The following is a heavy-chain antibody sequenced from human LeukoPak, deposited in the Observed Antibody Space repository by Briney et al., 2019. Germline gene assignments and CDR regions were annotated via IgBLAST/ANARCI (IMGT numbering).Heavy chain of an antibody. D-gene: IGHD6-6*01. Sequence: PGGSLRLSCAASGFSFSTSSMNWVRQAPGKGLEWVSSISSSSSYIYYADSVKGRFTISRDNAKNSLYLQMNSLRAEDTAVYYCARTRLPYSSSSVAYCFDYWGQGTLVTVSS. CDR3: ARTRLPYSSSSVAYCFDY. CDR2: ISSSSSYI. CDR1: GFSFSTSS. J-gene: IGHJ4*02. V-gene: IGHV3-21*01.